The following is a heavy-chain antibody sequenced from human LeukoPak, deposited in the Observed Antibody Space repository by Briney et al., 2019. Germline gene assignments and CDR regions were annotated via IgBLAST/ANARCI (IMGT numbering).Heavy chain of an antibody. J-gene: IGHJ4*02. Sequence: GGSLRLSCAASGFTFSSYSMNWVRQAPGKGLEWVSSISSSSSYIYYADSVKGRFTISRDNAKNSLYLQMNSLRAEDTAVHYCARRGYSGYDFDYGGQGTLVTVSS. D-gene: IGHD5-12*01. CDR3: ARRGYSGYDFDY. V-gene: IGHV3-21*01. CDR1: GFTFSSYS. CDR2: ISSSSSYI.